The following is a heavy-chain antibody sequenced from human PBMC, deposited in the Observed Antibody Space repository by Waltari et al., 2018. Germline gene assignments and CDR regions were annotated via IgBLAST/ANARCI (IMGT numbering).Heavy chain of an antibody. V-gene: IGHV1-69*15. CDR3: ARGSDDFDSSGYYY. CDR1: GGSFTVMP. J-gene: IGHJ4*02. CDR2: VIPAFSRA. Sequence: QVQLVPSGAEVKKPGSSVKVPCKASGGSFTVMPITWVRQAPGKGLEWMGRVIPAFSRATYAQKFQGRVTISADESTTTAYLELSSLRSEDTAVYYCARGSDDFDSSGYYYWGQGTLITVSS. D-gene: IGHD3-22*01.